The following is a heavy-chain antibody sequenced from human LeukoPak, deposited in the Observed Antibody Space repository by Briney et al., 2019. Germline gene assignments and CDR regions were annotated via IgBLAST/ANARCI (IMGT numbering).Heavy chain of an antibody. CDR3: ASVRPSSGWPDY. J-gene: IGHJ4*02. Sequence: GASVKVSCKASGYTFTGYYMHWVRQAPGQGLEWMGRINPNSGGTNYAQKFQGRVTMTRDTSISTAYMELSSLRSEDTAVYYCASVRPSSGWPDYWGQGTLVTVSS. D-gene: IGHD6-19*01. CDR2: INPNSGGT. CDR1: GYTFTGYY. V-gene: IGHV1-2*06.